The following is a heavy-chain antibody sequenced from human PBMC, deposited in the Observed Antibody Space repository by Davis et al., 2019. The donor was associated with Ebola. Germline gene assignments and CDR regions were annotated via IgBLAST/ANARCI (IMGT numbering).Heavy chain of an antibody. J-gene: IGHJ4*02. V-gene: IGHV4-59*01. CDR1: GGSISSYY. Sequence: PSETLSLTCTVSGGSISSYYWSWIRQPPGKGLEWIGYIYYSGSTNYNPSLKSRVTISVDTSKNQFSLNLRSVTAADTAVYYCARELIPRYYYDSSGSPVDYWGQGTLVTVSS. D-gene: IGHD3-22*01. CDR3: ARELIPRYYYDSSGSPVDY. CDR2: IYYSGST.